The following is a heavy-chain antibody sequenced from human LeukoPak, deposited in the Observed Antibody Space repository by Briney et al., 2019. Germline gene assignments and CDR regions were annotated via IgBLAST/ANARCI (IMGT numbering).Heavy chain of an antibody. D-gene: IGHD6-13*01. CDR1: GGTFSSYT. Sequence: SVKVSCKASGGTFSSYTISWVRQAPGQGLEWMGRIIPILGIANYAQKFQGRVTITADKSTSTAYMELSSLRSEDTAAYYCARSIAAAGGYYFDYWGQGTLVTVSS. CDR2: IIPILGIA. V-gene: IGHV1-69*02. CDR3: ARSIAAAGGYYFDY. J-gene: IGHJ4*02.